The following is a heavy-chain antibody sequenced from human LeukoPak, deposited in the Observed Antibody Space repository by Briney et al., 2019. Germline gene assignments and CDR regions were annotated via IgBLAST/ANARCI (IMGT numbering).Heavy chain of an antibody. CDR3: ARRLRIEGGTRRGDALDM. D-gene: IGHD1-26*01. CDR2: IYNSGST. V-gene: IGHV4-59*08. CDR1: GGSINSYY. J-gene: IGHJ3*02. Sequence: SETLSLTCTVSGGSINSYYWTWIRQPPGKGLEWIGYIYNSGSTNYNPSLKSRVTISTDTSKKQFSLRVSSVTAADTAIYYCARRLRIEGGTRRGDALDMWGQGTMVTVSS.